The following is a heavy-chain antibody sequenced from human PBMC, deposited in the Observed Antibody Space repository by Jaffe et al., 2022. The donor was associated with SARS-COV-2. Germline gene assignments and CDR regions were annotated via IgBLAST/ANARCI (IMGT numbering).Heavy chain of an antibody. J-gene: IGHJ4*02. Sequence: EVQLMESGGGLVQPGGSLRLSCAASGFTFSSYEMHWVRQAPGKGLEWLSYISSSGDTIYYADSVKGRFTISRDNAKNSLYLQMNSLRAEDTAVYYCASSLSRGYWGQGTLVTVSS. D-gene: IGHD3-10*01. CDR1: GFTFSSYE. CDR3: ASSLSRGY. V-gene: IGHV3-48*03. CDR2: ISSSGDTI.